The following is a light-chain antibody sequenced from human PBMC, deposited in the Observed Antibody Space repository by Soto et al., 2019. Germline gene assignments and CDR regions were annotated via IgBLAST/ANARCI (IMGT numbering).Light chain of an antibody. CDR2: EVS. V-gene: IGLV2-8*01. CDR1: SSDVGGYNY. Sequence: QSALTQPPSASGSPGQSVTISCTGTSSDVGGYNYVSWYQQHPDKAPKLMIYEVSKRPSGVPDRFSGSKSGNTASLTVSGLQAEDEVDYYCSSYAGSNGVFGTGTKVTVL. J-gene: IGLJ1*01. CDR3: SSYAGSNGV.